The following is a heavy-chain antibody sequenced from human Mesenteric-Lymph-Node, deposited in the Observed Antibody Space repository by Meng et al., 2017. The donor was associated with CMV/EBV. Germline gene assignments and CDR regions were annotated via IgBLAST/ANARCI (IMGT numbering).Heavy chain of an antibody. J-gene: IGHJ4*02. V-gene: IGHV3-11*01. Sequence: LSLTCATSGFVMRDYYLAWIRQAPGKGLEWISYISGSSNTIYYADSVKGRFTTSRDNAMRSLNLQMNSLRTEDTAVYYCAKDLKSYASLPLDYWGQGTLVTVSS. CDR3: AKDLKSYASLPLDY. CDR2: ISGSSNTI. D-gene: IGHD3-16*01. CDR1: GFVMRDYY.